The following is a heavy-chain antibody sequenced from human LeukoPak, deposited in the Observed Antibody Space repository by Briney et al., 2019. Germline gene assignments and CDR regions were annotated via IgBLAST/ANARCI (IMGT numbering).Heavy chain of an antibody. Sequence: SETLSLTCTVSGGSISTYYWSWFRQFPGKGLEWMGGICCGGSTTYKPSPVSRLTTSVETSTKHMSPQLSSLTTADAAVYYWARSDYGGFPPLDYWGQGTLVTVSS. J-gene: IGHJ4*02. CDR1: GGSISTYY. V-gene: IGHV4-59*01. CDR2: ICCGGST. CDR3: ARSDYGGFPPLDY. D-gene: IGHD4-23*01.